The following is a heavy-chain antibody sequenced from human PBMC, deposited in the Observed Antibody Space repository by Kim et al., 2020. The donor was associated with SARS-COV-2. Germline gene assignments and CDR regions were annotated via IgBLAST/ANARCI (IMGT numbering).Heavy chain of an antibody. J-gene: IGHJ5*02. Sequence: KGRFTISRDNAKNSLYLQMNSLRAEDTAVYYCARERDQSQYRRAPPPNDPWGQGTLVTVSS. CDR3: ARERDQSQYRRAPPPNDP. D-gene: IGHD3-16*02. V-gene: IGHV3-11*06.